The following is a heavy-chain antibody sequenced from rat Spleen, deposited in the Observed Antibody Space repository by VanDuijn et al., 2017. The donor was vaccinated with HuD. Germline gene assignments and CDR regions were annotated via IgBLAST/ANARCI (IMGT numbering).Heavy chain of an antibody. CDR3: ARLGGLRNWFAY. V-gene: IGHV5-25*01. D-gene: IGHD4-3*01. Sequence: EVQVVESGGGLVQPGGSLKLSCVASGFTFSDFDMAWVRQAPTKGLEWVASISTGGDDTYYRDSVKGRFTISRDDEESTLYLQMDSLRSEDTATYFCARLGGLRNWFAYWGQGTLVTVSS. J-gene: IGHJ3*01. CDR2: ISTGGDDT. CDR1: GFTFSDFD.